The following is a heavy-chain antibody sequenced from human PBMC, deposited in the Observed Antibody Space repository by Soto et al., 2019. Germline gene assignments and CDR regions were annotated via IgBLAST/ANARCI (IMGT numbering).Heavy chain of an antibody. V-gene: IGHV3-23*01. D-gene: IGHD1-1*01. CDR3: AKWNGYGDH. CDR2: VSGGSGTT. Sequence: EVQLLESGGGLVQPGGSLRLSCKASGFSLSTYGVTWVRQAPGKGLEWVSGVSGGSGTTHYADSVKGRFTITTENSENTAYQKMNSLRVEDTAVYYCAKWNGYGDHWGQGTLVTVS. CDR1: GFSLSTYG. J-gene: IGHJ4*02.